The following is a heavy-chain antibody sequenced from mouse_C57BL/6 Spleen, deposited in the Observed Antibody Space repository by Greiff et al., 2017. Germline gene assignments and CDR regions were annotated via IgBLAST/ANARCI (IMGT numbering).Heavy chain of an antibody. CDR3: ARSAEPDYLDY. CDR2: IHPNSGST. D-gene: IGHD6-1*01. Sequence: QVQLQQPGAELVKPGASVKLSCKASGYTFTSYWMHWVKQRPGQGLEWIGMIHPNSGSTNYNEKFKSKATLTVDKSSRTAYMQLSSLTSEYSAVYYCARSAEPDYLDYWGQGTTLTVSS. J-gene: IGHJ2*01. V-gene: IGHV1-64*01. CDR1: GYTFTSYW.